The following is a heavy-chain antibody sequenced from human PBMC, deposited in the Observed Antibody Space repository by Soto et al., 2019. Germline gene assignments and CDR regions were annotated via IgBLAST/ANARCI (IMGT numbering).Heavy chain of an antibody. CDR3: ARGSTDAYPGSRIFLF. Sequence: VSVKVSCKASGYTFTSYDINWLRQATGQGLEWMGWMNPNSGNTGYAQKFQGRVTMTRNTSISTAYMELSSLRSEDTAVYYCARGSTDAYPGSRIFLFWGRGTLVTVSS. CDR2: MNPNSGNT. V-gene: IGHV1-8*01. J-gene: IGHJ4*02. CDR1: GYTFTSYD. D-gene: IGHD3-10*01.